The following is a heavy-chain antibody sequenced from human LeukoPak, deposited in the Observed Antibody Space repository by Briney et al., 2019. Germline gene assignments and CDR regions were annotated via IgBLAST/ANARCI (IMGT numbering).Heavy chain of an antibody. CDR2: IYHSGST. D-gene: IGHD2-15*01. CDR3: ARDLRGAPRTRYCSGGTCYSSYYYYMDV. J-gene: IGHJ6*03. CDR1: GYSISSGYY. V-gene: IGHV4-38-2*02. Sequence: SETLSLTCTVSGYSISSGYYWGWIRQPPGKGLEWIGSIYHSGSTYYNPSLKSRVTISVDTSKNQFSLKLSSVTAADTAVYYCARDLRGAPRTRYCSGGTCYSSYYYYMDVWGKGTTVTVSS.